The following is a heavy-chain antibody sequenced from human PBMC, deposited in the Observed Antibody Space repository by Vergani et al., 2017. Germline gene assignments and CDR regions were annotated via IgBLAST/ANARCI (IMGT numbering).Heavy chain of an antibody. CDR2: ISAYNGNT. Sequence: QVQLVQSGAEVKKPGASVKVSCKASGYTFTSYGISWVRQAPGQGLEWMGWISAYNGNTNYAQKLQGRVTMTTDTSTSTAYMELRSLRSDDTAVYYCARDLGYCSSTSCYGERYFDYWGQGTLVTVSS. J-gene: IGHJ4*02. D-gene: IGHD2-2*01. CDR3: ARDLGYCSSTSCYGERYFDY. CDR1: GYTFTSYG. V-gene: IGHV1-18*01.